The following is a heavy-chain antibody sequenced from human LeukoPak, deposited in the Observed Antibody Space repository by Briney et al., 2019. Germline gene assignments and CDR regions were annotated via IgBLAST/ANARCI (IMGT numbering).Heavy chain of an antibody. Sequence: GGSLRLSCAASGFTFSDYYMTWIRQAPGKGLGWVSYISGVASDIYYGDSVKGRFTISRDNAKDSVYLQMNSLRAEDTAVYYCARGGALGMDVWGQGTTVTVSS. CDR2: ISGVASDI. J-gene: IGHJ6*02. D-gene: IGHD1-26*01. V-gene: IGHV3-11*01. CDR3: ARGGALGMDV. CDR1: GFTFSDYY.